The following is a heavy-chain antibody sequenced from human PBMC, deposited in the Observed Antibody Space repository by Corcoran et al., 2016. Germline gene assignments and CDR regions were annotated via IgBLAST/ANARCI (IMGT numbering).Heavy chain of an antibody. CDR3: TTEAVNHDYVDYRYYYYGMDV. CDR1: GFTFSNAW. V-gene: IGHV3-15*01. J-gene: IGHJ6*02. Sequence: EVQLVESGGGLVKPGGSLRLSCAASGFTFSNAWMSWVRQAPGKGLEWVGRIKSKTDGGTTDYAAPVKGRFTISRDDSKNTLYLQMNSLKTEDTAVYYCTTEAVNHDYVDYRYYYYGMDVWGQGTTVTVSS. CDR2: IKSKTDGGTT. D-gene: IGHD4-17*01.